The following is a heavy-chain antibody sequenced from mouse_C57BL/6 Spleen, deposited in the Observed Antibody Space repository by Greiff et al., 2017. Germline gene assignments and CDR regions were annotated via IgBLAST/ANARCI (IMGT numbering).Heavy chain of an antibody. Sequence: EVKLVESGGDLVKPGGSLKLSCAASGFTFSSYGMSWVRQTPDKRLEWVATISSGGSYTYYPDSVKGRFTISRDNAKNTLYLQMSSLKSEDTAMYYCARHQYDYDEAYWGQGTLVTVSA. CDR1: GFTFSSYG. D-gene: IGHD2-4*01. V-gene: IGHV5-6*01. J-gene: IGHJ3*01. CDR3: ARHQYDYDEAY. CDR2: ISSGGSYT.